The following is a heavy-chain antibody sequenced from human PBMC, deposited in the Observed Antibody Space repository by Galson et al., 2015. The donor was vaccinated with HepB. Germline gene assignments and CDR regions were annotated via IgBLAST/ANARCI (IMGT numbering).Heavy chain of an antibody. CDR2: ISYDVANK. J-gene: IGHJ6*02. CDR1: GFTFSSHA. CDR3: ARLIEPFLVRGVIRYFGIDV. Sequence: SLRLSCATSGFTFSSHAMLWVRQAPGMGLEWVAIISYDVANKYYADSVKGRFTISRDNSRNTLFLQMDSLRPEDTAVYHCARLIEPFLVRGVIRYFGIDVWGRGTTVTVSS. V-gene: IGHV3-30-3*01. D-gene: IGHD3-10*01.